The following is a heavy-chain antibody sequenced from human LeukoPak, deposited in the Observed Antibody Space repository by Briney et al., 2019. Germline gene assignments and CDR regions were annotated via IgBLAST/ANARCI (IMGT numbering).Heavy chain of an antibody. V-gene: IGHV3-23*01. Sequence: GGSLRLSCAASGFTFSSYGMSWVRQAPGKGLEWVSAISGSGGSTYYADSVKGRFTISRDNSKNTLYLQMNSLKTEDTAVYYCAGRSGSLDYWGQGTLVTVSS. CDR3: AGRSGSLDY. D-gene: IGHD3-16*01. CDR1: GFTFSSYG. J-gene: IGHJ4*02. CDR2: ISGSGGST.